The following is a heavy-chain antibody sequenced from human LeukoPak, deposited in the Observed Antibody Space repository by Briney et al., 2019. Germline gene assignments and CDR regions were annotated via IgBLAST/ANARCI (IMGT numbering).Heavy chain of an antibody. V-gene: IGHV4-39*07. D-gene: IGHD3-22*01. CDR3: AREAARFYYDSSGYHNWFDP. J-gene: IGHJ5*02. CDR1: GGSITNNNYY. Sequence: SETLPLTCTVSGGSITNNNYYWDWIRQPPGKGLEWIGNLYYSGSAHYNPSLKSRVTISVDASKNQFSLKLSSVTAADTAVYYCAREAARFYYDSSGYHNWFDPWGQGTLVTVSS. CDR2: LYYSGSA.